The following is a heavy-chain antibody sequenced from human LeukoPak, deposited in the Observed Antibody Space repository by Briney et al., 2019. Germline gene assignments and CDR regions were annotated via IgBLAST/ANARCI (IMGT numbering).Heavy chain of an antibody. D-gene: IGHD3-10*01. CDR2: IYTSGST. V-gene: IGHV4-4*07. J-gene: IGHJ6*02. CDR3: AATGPTLLWFGEEYYYGMDV. Sequence: SETLSLTCTVSGGSISSYYWSWIRQPAGKGLEWIGRIYTSGSTNYNPSLKSRVTMSVGTSKNQFSLKLSSVTAADTAVYYCAATGPTLLWFGEEYYYGMDVWGQGTTVTVSS. CDR1: GGSISSYY.